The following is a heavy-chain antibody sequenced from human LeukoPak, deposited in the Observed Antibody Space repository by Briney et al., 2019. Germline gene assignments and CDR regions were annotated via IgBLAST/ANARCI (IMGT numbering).Heavy chain of an antibody. J-gene: IGHJ4*02. CDR2: INHSGST. Sequence: PSETLSLTCAVYGGSFSGYYWSWIRQPPGKGLEWIGEINHSGSTNYNPSLKSRVTISVDTSKNQFSLKLSSVTAADTAVYYCARSLLYCSGGSCYSWGQGTLVTVSS. D-gene: IGHD2-15*01. V-gene: IGHV4-34*01. CDR1: GGSFSGYY. CDR3: ARSLLYCSGGSCYS.